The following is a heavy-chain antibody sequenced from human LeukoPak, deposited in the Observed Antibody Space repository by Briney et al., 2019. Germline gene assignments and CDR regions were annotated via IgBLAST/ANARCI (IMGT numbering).Heavy chain of an antibody. CDR2: ISGSGGSP. V-gene: IGHV3-23*01. J-gene: IGHJ4*02. Sequence: GGSLRLSCAASGFTFSSYAMSWVRQAPGKGLEWLSDISGSGGSPYYADSVKGRFTNSRDNSKNTLYLQMNSLRAEDTAVYYCAKPHYYYDTRRYSAGDHWGQGTLVTVSS. D-gene: IGHD3-22*01. CDR3: AKPHYYYDTRRYSAGDH. CDR1: GFTFSSYA.